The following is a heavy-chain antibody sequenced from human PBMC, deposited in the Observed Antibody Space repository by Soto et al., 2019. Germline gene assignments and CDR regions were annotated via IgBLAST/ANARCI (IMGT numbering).Heavy chain of an antibody. CDR3: ARDDEYSGNGMDV. Sequence: QVQLVESGGGVVQPGRSLTLSCAASGFTFSNYGMHWVRQAPGKGLEWVAVILNDGSNRYHADSVKDRFTISRDNSKNTLYLQMNSMRAEGTAVYCCARDDEYSGNGMDVWGQGTTVTVS. V-gene: IGHV3-33*01. CDR2: ILNDGSNR. CDR1: GFTFSNYG. D-gene: IGHD3-10*01. J-gene: IGHJ6*02.